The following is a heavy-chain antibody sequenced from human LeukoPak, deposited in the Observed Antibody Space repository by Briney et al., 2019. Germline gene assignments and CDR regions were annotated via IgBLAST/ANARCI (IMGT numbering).Heavy chain of an antibody. J-gene: IGHJ6*03. D-gene: IGHD3-22*01. CDR3: ARDVQYYYDSSGYYRTAYYYYYYYMDV. CDR1: GFTFSSYS. CDR2: ISIRSSYI. V-gene: IGHV3-21*01. Sequence: PGGSLRLSCAASGFTFSSYSMNWVRQAPGKGRGWVSSISIRSSYIYYADSVKGRFTISRDNAKNSLYLQMNSLRAEDTAVYYCARDVQYYYDSSGYYRTAYYYYYYYMDVWGKGTTVTVSS.